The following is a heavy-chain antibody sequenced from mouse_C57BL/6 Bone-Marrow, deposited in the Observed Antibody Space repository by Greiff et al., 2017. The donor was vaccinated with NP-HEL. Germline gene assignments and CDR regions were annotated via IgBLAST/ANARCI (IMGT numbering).Heavy chain of an antibody. Sequence: GGGLVQPKGSLKLSCAASGFTFNTYAMHWVRQAPGKGLEWVARIRSKSSNYATYYADSVKDRFTISRDDSQSMLYLQMNNLKTEDTAMYYCVRDSSYYGYDEDYAMDYWGQGTSVTVSS. V-gene: IGHV10-3*01. CDR2: IRSKSSNYAT. CDR3: VRDSSYYGYDEDYAMDY. J-gene: IGHJ4*01. CDR1: GFTFNTYA. D-gene: IGHD2-9*01.